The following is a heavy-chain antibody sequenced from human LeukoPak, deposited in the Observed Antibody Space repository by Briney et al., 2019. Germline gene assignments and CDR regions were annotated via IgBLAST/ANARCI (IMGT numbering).Heavy chain of an antibody. CDR1: GYTFTSYD. V-gene: IGHV1-8*01. CDR3: ARTPRYGDLDY. Sequence: ASVKVSCKASGYTFTSYDINWVRQATGQGLEWMGWMNPSNGDTGCAQKFQDRVTMTRDTSIGTAYMELNSLTSVDTAVYFCARTPRYGDLDYWGQGAQVTVSS. D-gene: IGHD4-17*01. J-gene: IGHJ4*02. CDR2: MNPSNGDT.